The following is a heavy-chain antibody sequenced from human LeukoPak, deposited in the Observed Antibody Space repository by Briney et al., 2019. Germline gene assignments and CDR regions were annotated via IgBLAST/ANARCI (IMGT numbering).Heavy chain of an antibody. V-gene: IGHV4-34*01. Sequence: SETLSLTCAVYGGSFSGYYWSWIRQPPGKGLEWIGSIYYSGSTYYNPSLKSRVTISVDTSKNQFSLKLNSVTAADTALYYCARDNRGGSYGFDYWGQGTLVTVSS. CDR2: IYYSGST. J-gene: IGHJ4*02. CDR3: ARDNRGGSYGFDY. D-gene: IGHD1-26*01. CDR1: GGSFSGYY.